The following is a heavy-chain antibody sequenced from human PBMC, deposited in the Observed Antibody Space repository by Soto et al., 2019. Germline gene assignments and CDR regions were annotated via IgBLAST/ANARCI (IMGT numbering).Heavy chain of an antibody. V-gene: IGHV3-23*01. CDR2: IRGTGGET. Sequence: EVQLLESGGGIVQPGGSLRVSCVASGFTFRNFVMSWVRQAPGKGLEWVSAIRGTGGETFYADSVKGRFTISRDNSKNTLYLQRNSRRDEDTALYFCAQDRGWGVVSPSHDYWGQGTLVTVSS. J-gene: IGHJ4*02. D-gene: IGHD2-21*01. CDR3: AQDRGWGVVSPSHDY. CDR1: GFTFRNFV.